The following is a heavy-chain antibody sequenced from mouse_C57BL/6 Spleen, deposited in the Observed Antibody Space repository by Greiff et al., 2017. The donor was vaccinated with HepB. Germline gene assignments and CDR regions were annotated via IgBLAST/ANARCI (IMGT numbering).Heavy chain of an antibody. V-gene: IGHV1-55*01. Sequence: QDHVKQSGAELVKPGASVKMSCKASGYTFTSYWITWVKQRPGQGLEWIGDIYPGSGSTNYNEKFKSKATLTVDTSSSTAYMQLSSLTSEDSAVYYCAREGVTVGAMDYWGQGTSVTVSS. CDR2: IYPGSGST. CDR3: AREGVTVGAMDY. CDR1: GYTFTSYW. D-gene: IGHD1-1*01. J-gene: IGHJ4*01.